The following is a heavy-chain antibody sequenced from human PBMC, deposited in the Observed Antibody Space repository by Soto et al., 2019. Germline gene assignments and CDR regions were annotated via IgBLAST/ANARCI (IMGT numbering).Heavy chain of an antibody. CDR3: ARGQRFSGGFDP. Sequence: PSETLSLTCSVDGGTISGYYWTWIRQPAGKGLEWIGRIYSSGNTKYNPSLQSRVTMSLDTSNNQFSLRLTSVTAADTAVYYCARGQRFSGGFDPWGKGT. CDR2: IYSSGNT. D-gene: IGHD3-3*02. CDR1: GGTISGYY. V-gene: IGHV4-4*07. J-gene: IGHJ5*02.